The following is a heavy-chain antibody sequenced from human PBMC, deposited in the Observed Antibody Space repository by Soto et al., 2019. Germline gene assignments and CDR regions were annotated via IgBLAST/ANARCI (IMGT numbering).Heavy chain of an antibody. CDR2: IYYGGST. Sequence: SETRSLTCTVSGDSISSRSCYRGWIRQPPGKGLEWLGSIYYGGSTYYNPSLKSRVTISVDTSKNQFCLKLSSVTAADTAVYYCARHLSGSSVYYGVDVWGQGTTVTVSS. J-gene: IGHJ6*02. V-gene: IGHV4-39*01. D-gene: IGHD6-6*01. CDR1: GDSISSRSCY. CDR3: ARHLSGSSVYYGVDV.